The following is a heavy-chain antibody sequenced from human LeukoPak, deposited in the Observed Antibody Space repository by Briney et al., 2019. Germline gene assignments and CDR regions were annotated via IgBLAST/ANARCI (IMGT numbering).Heavy chain of an antibody. CDR2: IYFSGST. CDR1: GGSISSSPYW. Sequence: SETLSLTCTVSGGSISSSPYWWSWIRQPPGKGLEWIGTIYFSGSTFYHPSVEGRVSISADRSKNQFSLKLASVTAADTAVYYCARRAYGTGFDYWGQGTVVTVSS. D-gene: IGHD3/OR15-3a*01. J-gene: IGHJ4*02. V-gene: IGHV4-39*01. CDR3: ARRAYGTGFDY.